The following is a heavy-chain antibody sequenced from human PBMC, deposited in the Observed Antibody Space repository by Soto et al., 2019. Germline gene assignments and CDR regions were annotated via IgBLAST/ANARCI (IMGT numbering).Heavy chain of an antibody. CDR2: LYDLDGS. CDR3: ATWHEREHAYDV. Sequence: SLRLSCAASGFTISGKKYVAWVRQAPGKGLEWVSALYDLDGSFYAASVKGRFTTSSDSSKTTVYLRMNDLRPDDTAVYYCATWHEREHAYDVWGQGTTVTVSS. D-gene: IGHD1-1*01. J-gene: IGHJ3*01. V-gene: IGHV3-53*01. CDR1: GFTISGKKY.